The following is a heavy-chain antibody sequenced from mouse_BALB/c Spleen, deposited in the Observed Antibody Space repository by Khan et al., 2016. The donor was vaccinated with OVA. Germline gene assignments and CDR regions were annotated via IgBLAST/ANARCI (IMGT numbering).Heavy chain of an antibody. V-gene: IGHV1-18*01. CDR2: INPRNGVT. CDR3: ARDAGRY. J-gene: IGHJ4*01. CDR1: GYTFTEYT. D-gene: IGHD3-3*01. Sequence: VQLKESGPELVKPGASVKISCKPSGYTFTEYTLHWVKQSHGKSLEWIGVINPRNGVTSYNQKFEGRTTVTVDKSSSTAYMEFRSLTSEDSAVYYCARDAGRYWGQGTSVTASS.